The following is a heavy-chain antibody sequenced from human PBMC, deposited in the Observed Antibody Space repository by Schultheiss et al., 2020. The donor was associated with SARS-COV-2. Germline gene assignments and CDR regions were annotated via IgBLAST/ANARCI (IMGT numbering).Heavy chain of an antibody. D-gene: IGHD2-15*01. J-gene: IGHJ5*02. CDR3: ARDRKRCSGGSCYPTGAFDP. CDR1: GYTFTGYY. CDR2: INPNSGGT. Sequence: ASVKVSCKASGYTFTGYYMHWVRQAPGQGLEWMGRINPNSGGTNYAQKFQGRVTMTRDTSISTAYMELSRLRSDDTAVYYCARDRKRCSGGSCYPTGAFDPWGQGTLVTVSS. V-gene: IGHV1-2*06.